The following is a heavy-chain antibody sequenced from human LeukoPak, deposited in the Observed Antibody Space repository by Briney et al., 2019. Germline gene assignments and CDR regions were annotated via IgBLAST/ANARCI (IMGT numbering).Heavy chain of an antibody. J-gene: IGHJ6*02. CDR1: GGSFSGYY. CDR2: INHSGST. V-gene: IGHV4-34*01. CDR3: ARVGGTNYYYYGMDV. Sequence: KPSETLSLTCAVYGGSFSGYYWSWIRQPPGKGLEWIGEINHSGSTNYNPSLKSRVTISVDTSKNQFSLKLNSLTAADTAMYYCARVGGTNYYYYGMDVWGQGTTVTVSS.